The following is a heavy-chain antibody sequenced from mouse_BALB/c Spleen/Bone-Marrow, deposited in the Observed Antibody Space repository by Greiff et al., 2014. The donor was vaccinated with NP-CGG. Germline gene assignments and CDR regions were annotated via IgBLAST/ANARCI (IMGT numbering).Heavy chain of an antibody. Sequence: VQLQQSGAELAKPGASVKMSCKASGYTFTRYWIHWVKPGPGQGLEWIGYINPSTGYTEYNQKFKDKATSTADKSSSTAYMQLSSLTSEDSAVYYCARGDYYSKGGAMDYWGQGTSATVPS. CDR2: INPSTGYT. D-gene: IGHD2-5*01. CDR3: ARGDYYSKGGAMDY. V-gene: IGHV1-7*01. CDR1: GYTFTRYW. J-gene: IGHJ4*01.